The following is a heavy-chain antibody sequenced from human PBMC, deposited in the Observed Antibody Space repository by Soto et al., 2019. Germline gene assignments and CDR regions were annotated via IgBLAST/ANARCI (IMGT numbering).Heavy chain of an antibody. Sequence: PSETLSLTCTVSGGSISSYYWSWIRQPPGKGLEWIGYIYYSGSTNYNPSLKSRVTISVDTSKNQFSLKLSSVTAAATAVYYCARHLLLYYYDSSGYYLRDAFDIWGQGTMVTVSS. D-gene: IGHD3-22*01. CDR3: ARHLLLYYYDSSGYYLRDAFDI. J-gene: IGHJ3*02. CDR1: GGSISSYY. V-gene: IGHV4-59*08. CDR2: IYYSGST.